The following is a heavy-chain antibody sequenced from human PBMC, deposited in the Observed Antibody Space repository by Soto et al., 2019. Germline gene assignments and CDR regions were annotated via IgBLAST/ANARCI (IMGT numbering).Heavy chain of an antibody. J-gene: IGHJ6*02. D-gene: IGHD2-15*01. CDR2: INPSGGST. V-gene: IGHV1-46*01. Sequence: ASVKVSCKASGYTFTSYYMHWVRQAPGQGLEWMGIINPSGGSTSYAQKFQGRVTMTRDTSTSTVYMELSSLRSEDTAVYYWARDREVVVPINYYYHYGMDVWGQGTTVTVSS. CDR3: ARDREVVVPINYYYHYGMDV. CDR1: GYTFTSYY.